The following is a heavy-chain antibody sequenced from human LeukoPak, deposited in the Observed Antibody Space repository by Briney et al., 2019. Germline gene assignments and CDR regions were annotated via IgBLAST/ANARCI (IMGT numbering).Heavy chain of an antibody. CDR1: GFTFSDYY. D-gene: IGHD3-3*01. V-gene: IGHV3-11*01. CDR3: ARVGETYDFWSGRSSGYFDY. Sequence: GGSLRLSCAASGFTFSDYYMSWIRQAPGKGLEWVSYISSSGSTIYYADSVKGRFTISRDNAKNSLYLQMNSLRAEDTAVYYCARVGETYDFWSGRSSGYFDYWGQGTLVTVSS. CDR2: ISSSGSTI. J-gene: IGHJ4*02.